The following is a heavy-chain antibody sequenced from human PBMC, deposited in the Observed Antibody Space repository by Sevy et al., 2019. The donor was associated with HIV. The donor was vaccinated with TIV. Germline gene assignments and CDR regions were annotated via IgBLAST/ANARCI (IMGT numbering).Heavy chain of an antibody. CDR3: ARDAARVIVPTAGFDS. D-gene: IGHD1-1*01. V-gene: IGHV3-33*01. Sequence: GGSLRLSCVASGFTFRCFSMHWVRQAPGKGLEWVAAIWYDGRTERYADSVQGRFTISRDNSKKTLYLQMNSLRDEDTAIYYCARDAARVIVPTAGFDSWGQGTLVTVSS. J-gene: IGHJ5*01. CDR1: GFTFRCFS. CDR2: IWYDGRTE.